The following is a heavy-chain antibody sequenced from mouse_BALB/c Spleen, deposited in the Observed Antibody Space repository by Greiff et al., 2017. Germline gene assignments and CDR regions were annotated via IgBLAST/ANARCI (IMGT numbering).Heavy chain of an antibody. CDR3: ARRGYGSSYDAMDY. Sequence: EVKLVESGGDLVKPGGSLKLSCAASGFTFSSYGMSWVRQTPDKRLEWVATISSGGSYTYYPDSVKGRFTISRDNAKNTLYLQMSSLKSEDTAKYYCARRGYGSSYDAMDYWGQGTSVTVSS. J-gene: IGHJ4*01. CDR1: GFTFSSYG. D-gene: IGHD1-1*01. V-gene: IGHV5-6*01. CDR2: ISSGGSYT.